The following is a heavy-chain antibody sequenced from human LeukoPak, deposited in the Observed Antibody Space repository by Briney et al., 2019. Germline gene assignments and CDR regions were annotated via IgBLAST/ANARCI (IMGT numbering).Heavy chain of an antibody. Sequence: GGSLRLSCAASGFTFSSYSMNWVRQAPGKGLEWVSLIYSGGDTYYADSVKGRFTISRDTSKNTFYLQMNSLRPDDTATYYCARAILLTGSEYYFDSWGQGTLVTVSS. V-gene: IGHV3-53*01. D-gene: IGHD3-9*01. CDR1: GFTFSSYS. CDR2: IYSGGDT. CDR3: ARAILLTGSEYYFDS. J-gene: IGHJ4*02.